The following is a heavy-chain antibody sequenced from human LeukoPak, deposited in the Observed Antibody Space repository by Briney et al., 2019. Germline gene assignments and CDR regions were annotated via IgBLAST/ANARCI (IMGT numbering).Heavy chain of an antibody. CDR3: ARDPPGKGALDF. D-gene: IGHD3-16*01. V-gene: IGHV4-59*01. CDR2: IYYSGTT. CDR1: GGSLDSFY. J-gene: IGHJ4*02. Sequence: PSGTLSLTCTVSGGSLDSFYWSWIRQPPGKGLEYIGYIYYSGTTNYDPSLKGRVTISVDMSKNQFSLKLISVTAADTAVYYCARDPPGKGALDFWGQGTLVTVSS.